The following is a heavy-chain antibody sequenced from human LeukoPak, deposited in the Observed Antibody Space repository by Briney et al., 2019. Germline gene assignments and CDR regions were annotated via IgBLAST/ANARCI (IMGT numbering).Heavy chain of an antibody. J-gene: IGHJ6*02. V-gene: IGHV3-74*01. CDR1: GFTFSRYW. CDR3: ARENFYGMDV. CDR2: INSDGSTT. Sequence: PGGSLRLSRAASGFTFSRYWMNWVRQAPGKGLVWVSRINSDGSTTRYADSVKGRFTISRDNAKNTMYLQMNSLRAEDTAVYYCARENFYGMDVWGQGTTVTVSS.